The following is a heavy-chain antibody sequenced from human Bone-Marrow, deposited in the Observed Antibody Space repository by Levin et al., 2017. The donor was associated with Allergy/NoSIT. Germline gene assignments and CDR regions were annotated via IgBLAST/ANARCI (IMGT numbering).Heavy chain of an antibody. Sequence: GGSLRLSCAASGFTFSSYDMHWVRQATGKGLEWVSAIGTAGDTYYPGSVKGRFTISRENAKNSLYLQMNSLRAGDTAVYYCARDGGGYSSGWRFPVHRYYFDYWGQGTLVTVSS. CDR2: IGTAGDT. CDR1: GFTFSSYD. CDR3: ARDGGGYSSGWRFPVHRYYFDY. V-gene: IGHV3-13*01. D-gene: IGHD6-19*01. J-gene: IGHJ4*02.